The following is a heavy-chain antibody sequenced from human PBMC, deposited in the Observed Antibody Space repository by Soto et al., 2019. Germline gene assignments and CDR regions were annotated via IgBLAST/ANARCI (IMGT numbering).Heavy chain of an antibody. Sequence: EVQLLESGGGLVRPGGSLRLSCAASGFSFSNAWLNWVRQTPGKGLEWVGRIKSKTDGGTTDYAAPVKGRFIISRDDSKNTRDLQMNSLKTEDTAVYYCGDYYASGSMTLAPWGPGTLVTVSS. CDR1: GFSFSNAW. V-gene: IGHV3-15*07. CDR3: GDYYASGSMTLAP. J-gene: IGHJ5*02. CDR2: IKSKTDGGTT. D-gene: IGHD3-10*01.